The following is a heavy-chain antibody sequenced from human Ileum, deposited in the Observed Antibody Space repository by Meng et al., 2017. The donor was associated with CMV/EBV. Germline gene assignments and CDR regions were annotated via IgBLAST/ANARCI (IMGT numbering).Heavy chain of an antibody. D-gene: IGHD1-26*01. J-gene: IGHJ4*02. CDR2: INSDGSRT. CDR1: GFSFSNYA. Sequence: GGSLRLSCAASGFSFSNYAINWVRQAPGKGLVWVSRINSDGSRTTYADSVKGRFTISRDSAKNTLYLQMNSLRAEDTAVYYCARDRLTGANDYWGQGTPVTVSS. CDR3: ARDRLTGANDY. V-gene: IGHV3-74*01.